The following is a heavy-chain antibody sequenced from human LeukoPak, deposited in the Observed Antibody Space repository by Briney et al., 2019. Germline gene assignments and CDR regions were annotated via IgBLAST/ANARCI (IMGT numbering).Heavy chain of an antibody. CDR3: AKDRDDYVWGSYLGAFDI. CDR1: GFTFSRYG. D-gene: IGHD3-16*01. CDR2: ISGSGGST. J-gene: IGHJ3*02. V-gene: IGHV3-23*01. Sequence: PGGSLRLSCTASGFTFSRYGMHWVRQAPGKGLEWVSLISGSGGSTYYADSVKGRFTISRDNSKNTLYLQMNSLRAEDTAVFYCAKDRDDYVWGSYLGAFDIWGQGTMVTVSS.